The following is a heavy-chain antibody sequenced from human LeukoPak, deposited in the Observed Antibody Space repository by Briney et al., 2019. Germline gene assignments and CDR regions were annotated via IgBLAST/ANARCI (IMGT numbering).Heavy chain of an antibody. Sequence: GRSLRLSCAASGFTSDDYAMHWVRQAPGKGLEWVSGISWNSGSIGYADSVKGRFTISRDNAKNSLYLQMNSLRAEDTALYYCAKDTDYGDYGGWFDPWGQGTLVTVSS. CDR3: AKDTDYGDYGGWFDP. V-gene: IGHV3-9*02. D-gene: IGHD4-17*01. J-gene: IGHJ5*02. CDR1: GFTSDDYA. CDR2: ISWNSGSI.